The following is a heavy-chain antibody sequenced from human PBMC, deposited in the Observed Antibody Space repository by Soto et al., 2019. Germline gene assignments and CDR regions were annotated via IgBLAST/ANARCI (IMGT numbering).Heavy chain of an antibody. CDR1: GFTFSSYA. CDR2: ISGSGGST. D-gene: IGHD6-6*01. Sequence: PGGSLRLSCAASGFTFSSYAMSWVRQAPGKGLEWVSAISGSGGSTYYADSVKGRFTISRDNSKNTLYLQMNGLRSEDTAVYYCARDRVIAARRLIDAFDIWGQGTMVTVSS. V-gene: IGHV3-23*01. CDR3: ARDRVIAARRLIDAFDI. J-gene: IGHJ3*02.